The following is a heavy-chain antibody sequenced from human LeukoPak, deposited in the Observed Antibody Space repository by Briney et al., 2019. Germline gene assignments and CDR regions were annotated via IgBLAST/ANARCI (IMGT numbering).Heavy chain of an antibody. Sequence: GGSLRLSCAASGFTFNRNDISWVRQAPGKGLEWVSTIGGSGDKTFYADSVKGRFTISRDNSKNMVHLQMNSLTGEDTALYYCVRRGDASSGWGDHDFWGQGALVTVSS. J-gene: IGHJ4*02. V-gene: IGHV3-23*01. CDR1: GFTFNRND. D-gene: IGHD6-19*01. CDR2: IGGSGDKT. CDR3: VRRGDASSGWGDHDF.